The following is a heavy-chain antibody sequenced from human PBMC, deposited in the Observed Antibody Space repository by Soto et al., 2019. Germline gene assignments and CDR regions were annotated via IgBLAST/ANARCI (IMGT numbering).Heavy chain of an antibody. CDR1: GYTFTSYA. V-gene: IGHV1-3*01. CDR2: INAGNGNT. Sequence: QVQLVQSGAEVKKPGASVKVSCKASGYTFTSYAMHWVRQAPGQRLEWMGWINAGNGNTKYSQKFQGRVTITRDRSASTAYMELSSLKSEDTAVYYCAAPYCSRTSCYIGSDYAFDIWGQGTMLTVSS. CDR3: AAPYCSRTSCYIGSDYAFDI. J-gene: IGHJ3*02. D-gene: IGHD2-2*02.